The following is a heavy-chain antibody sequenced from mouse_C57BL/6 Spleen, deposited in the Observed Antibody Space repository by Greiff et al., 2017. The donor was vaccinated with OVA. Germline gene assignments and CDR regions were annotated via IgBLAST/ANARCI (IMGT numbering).Heavy chain of an antibody. CDR1: GYSITSGYY. D-gene: IGHD1-1*01. CDR2: ISYDGSN. Sequence: EVQRVESGPGLVKPSQSLSLTCSVTGYSITSGYYWNWIRQFPGNKLEWMGYISYDGSNNYNPSLKNRISITRDTSKNQFFLKLNSVTTEDTATYYCARSITTVVPYWYFDVWGTGTTVTVSS. J-gene: IGHJ1*03. CDR3: ARSITTVVPYWYFDV. V-gene: IGHV3-6*01.